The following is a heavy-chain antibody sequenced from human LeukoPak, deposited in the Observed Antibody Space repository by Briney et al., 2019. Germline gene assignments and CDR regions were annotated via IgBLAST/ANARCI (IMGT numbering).Heavy chain of an antibody. V-gene: IGHV4-4*07. Sequence: PSETLSLTCTVSGGSISSYYWTSIRQPAGKGLEWIGRFYSTGSTNYNPSLKSRVTMSVDTSKNQFSLKLSFVTAADTAVYYCARDQYSGSLDYWGQGTLVTVSS. CDR3: ARDQYSGSLDY. D-gene: IGHD1-26*01. J-gene: IGHJ4*02. CDR1: GGSISSYY. CDR2: FYSTGST.